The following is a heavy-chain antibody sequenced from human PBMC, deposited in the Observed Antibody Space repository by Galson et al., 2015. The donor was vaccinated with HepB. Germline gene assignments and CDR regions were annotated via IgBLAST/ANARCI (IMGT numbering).Heavy chain of an antibody. CDR2: ISSNGGTT. J-gene: IGHJ5*02. V-gene: IGHV3-64D*06. CDR1: GFSFRSYA. CDR3: AKGPGSGTLRSWFDA. D-gene: IGHD3-10*01. Sequence: SLRLSCAASGFSFRSYAMHWVRQAPGKGLEYVSAISSNGGTTYDADSVKGRFTISRDNSKNTLYLQMSSLRAEDTAVYYCAKGPGSGTLRSWFDAWGQGTLVTVSS.